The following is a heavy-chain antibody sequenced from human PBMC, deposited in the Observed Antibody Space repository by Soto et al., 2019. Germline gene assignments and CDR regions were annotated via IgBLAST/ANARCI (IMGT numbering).Heavy chain of an antibody. CDR1: GDTFNSYV. V-gene: IGHV1-69*01. CDR2: IITAFGTT. Sequence: QVQLVQSGPEVKKPGSSVKVSCKASGDTFNSYVITWVRQAPGQGLAWLGGIITAFGTTSYAQNFQDRLTITADEAATTDHIELSSLTSGDTAMYYCTRSYGYTFGGSLDNWGQGTLVTVSS. D-gene: IGHD5-18*01. CDR3: TRSYGYTFGGSLDN. J-gene: IGHJ4*02.